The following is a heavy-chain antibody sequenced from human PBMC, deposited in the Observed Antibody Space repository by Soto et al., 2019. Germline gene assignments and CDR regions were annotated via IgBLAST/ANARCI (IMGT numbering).Heavy chain of an antibody. CDR1: GGTFSSYA. J-gene: IGHJ4*02. Sequence: SVKVSCKASGGTFSSYAISWVRQAPGQGLEWMGGIFPIFGTANYAQKFQGRVTITADESTSTAYMELSSLRSEDTAVYYCARLDGRLYSSGWFDYSGQGTLVTVSS. CDR2: IFPIFGTA. D-gene: IGHD6-19*01. CDR3: ARLDGRLYSSGWFDY. V-gene: IGHV1-69*13.